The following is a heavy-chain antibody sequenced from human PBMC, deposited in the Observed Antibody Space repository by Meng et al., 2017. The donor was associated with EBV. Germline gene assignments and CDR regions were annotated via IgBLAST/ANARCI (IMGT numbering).Heavy chain of an antibody. CDR3: TRLDGSYIYY. CDR1: GFTFSGSA. Sequence: EVQLVESGGGLVQPGGSLKLSCAASGFTFSGSAMHWVRQASGKGLEWVGRIRSKANSYATAYAASVKGRFTISRDDSKNTAYLQMNSLKTEDTAAYYCTRLDGSYIYYWGQGTLVTVSS. CDR2: IRSKANSYAT. J-gene: IGHJ4*02. D-gene: IGHD1-26*01. V-gene: IGHV3-73*02.